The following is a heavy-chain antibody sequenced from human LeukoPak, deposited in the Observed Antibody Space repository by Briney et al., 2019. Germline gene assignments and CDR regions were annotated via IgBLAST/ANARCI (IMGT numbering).Heavy chain of an antibody. CDR2: IIHSGST. Sequence: SETLSLTCAVYGGSFSGYYWSWFRQPPGKGLEWIGEIIHSGSTNYNPSLKSQVTISVDTSKNQFSLKLSSVTAADTAVYYCARVRSIVVVPANTRFDYWGQGTLVTVSS. J-gene: IGHJ4*02. D-gene: IGHD2-2*01. V-gene: IGHV4-34*12. CDR3: ARVRSIVVVPANTRFDY. CDR1: GGSFSGYY.